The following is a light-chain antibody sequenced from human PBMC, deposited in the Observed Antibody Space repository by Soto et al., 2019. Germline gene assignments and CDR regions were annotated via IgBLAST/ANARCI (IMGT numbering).Light chain of an antibody. CDR3: QHDHSYPYT. V-gene: IGKV1-5*01. CDR2: DAS. Sequence: DIQMTQSPSTLSASVGDRVTITCRASQSIGGWLAWYQKRPGKAPRLLIYDASSVERGVPSRFSGSRSVTKFTLAISSLQPEDFATYDCQHDHSYPYTFGQGTKLEIK. J-gene: IGKJ2*01. CDR1: QSIGGW.